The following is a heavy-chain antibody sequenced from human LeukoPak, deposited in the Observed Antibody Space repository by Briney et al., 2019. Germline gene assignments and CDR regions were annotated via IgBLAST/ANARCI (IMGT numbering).Heavy chain of an antibody. Sequence: GGSLRLSCAASGFAFGSHWMHWVRQAPGRGLVWVARIESDASNTRYADSVKGRFTISRDNANKTLYLQMNSLRAEDTAVYYCTRDGSGSRIPFDYWGQGTLVTVSS. V-gene: IGHV3-74*01. D-gene: IGHD1-26*01. CDR1: GFAFGSHW. CDR2: IESDASNT. CDR3: TRDGSGSRIPFDY. J-gene: IGHJ4*02.